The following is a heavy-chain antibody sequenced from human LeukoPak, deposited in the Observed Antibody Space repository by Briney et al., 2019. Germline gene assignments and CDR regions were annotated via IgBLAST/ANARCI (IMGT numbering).Heavy chain of an antibody. CDR2: IYPGDSDT. CDR1: GYSFTSYW. D-gene: IGHD3-10*01. Sequence: GESLNISCKGSGYSFTSYWIGWVRQMPGKGLEWMGIIYPGDSDTRYSPSFQGQVTISADKSISTAYLQWSSLKASDTAMYYCARPHYYGSGSYYYFDYWGQGTLVTVSS. CDR3: ARPHYYGSGSYYYFDY. J-gene: IGHJ4*02. V-gene: IGHV5-51*01.